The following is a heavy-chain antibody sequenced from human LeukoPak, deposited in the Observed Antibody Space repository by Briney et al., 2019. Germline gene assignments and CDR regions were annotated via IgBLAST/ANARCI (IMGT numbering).Heavy chain of an antibody. Sequence: SETLSLTCTVSGGSISSGSYYWSWIRQPAGKGLEWIGRIYTSGSTNYNPSLKSRVTISVDTSKNQFSLKLSSVTAADTAVYYCARDPSYCSSSSCYTSWGQGTLVTVSS. D-gene: IGHD2-2*02. CDR2: IYTSGST. J-gene: IGHJ5*02. V-gene: IGHV4-61*02. CDR1: GGSISSGSYY. CDR3: ARDPSYCSSSSCYTS.